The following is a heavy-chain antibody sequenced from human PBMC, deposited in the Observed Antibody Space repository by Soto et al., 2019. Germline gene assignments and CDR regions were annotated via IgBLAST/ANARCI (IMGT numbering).Heavy chain of an antibody. CDR2: INPGDSDT. V-gene: IGHV5-51*01. D-gene: IGHD1-1*01. CDR1: GYSFTSYW. J-gene: IGHJ4*02. CDR3: AAQLGGTEGDY. Sequence: GESLKISCKASGYSFTSYWIAWVRQMPGKGLEWMGIINPGDSDTRRSPSFQGHVTISADKSITTAYLQWSSLKASDTAIYYCAAQLGGTEGDYWGQGTLVTVSS.